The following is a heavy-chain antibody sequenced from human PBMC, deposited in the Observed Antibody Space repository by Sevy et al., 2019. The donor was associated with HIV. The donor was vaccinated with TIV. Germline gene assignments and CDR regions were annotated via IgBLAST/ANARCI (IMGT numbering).Heavy chain of an antibody. CDR1: GIIFSNSA. Sequence: ASVKVSCTASGIIFSNSAVQWVRQTRGPRLEWIGWIVVGSGVSNYAQKFQERVTISRDMSTRTAYMELSSLRSEDTAVYCCAAEDMTTFGGPLRVFNMWGQGTMVTVSS. J-gene: IGHJ3*02. D-gene: IGHD3-16*01. CDR3: AAEDMTTFGGPLRVFNM. V-gene: IGHV1-58*01. CDR2: IVVGSGVS.